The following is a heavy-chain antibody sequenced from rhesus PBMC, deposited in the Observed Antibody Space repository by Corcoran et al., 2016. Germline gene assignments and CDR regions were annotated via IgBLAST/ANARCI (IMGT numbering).Heavy chain of an antibody. D-gene: IGHD2-21*01. V-gene: IGHV4S10*01. CDR3: ARSGRSYFDY. CDR2: IYGSSTST. CDR1: GGSISDSYR. Sequence: QVQLQESGPGVVKPSETLSLTGAVSGGSISDSYRWRWIRQPPGKGLEWIGYIYGSSTSTNYNPSLKSRVTISKDTSKNQFSLKLSSVTAADTAVYYCARSGRSYFDYWGQGVLVTVSS. J-gene: IGHJ4*01.